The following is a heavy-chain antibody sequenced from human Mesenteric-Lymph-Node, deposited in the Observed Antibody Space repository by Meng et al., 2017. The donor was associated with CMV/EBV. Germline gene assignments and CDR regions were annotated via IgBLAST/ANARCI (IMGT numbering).Heavy chain of an antibody. V-gene: IGHV1-18*04. CDR1: GYTFNYYD. CDR2: ISAYTARA. Sequence: ASVWVSCKASGYTFNYYDLSWVRQAPGQGPEWMGWISAYTARANYAQKFQDRVTMTTDRSTSTAYMELSSLRGDDTAVYFCARVPDYWGQGTLVTVSS. CDR3: ARVPDY. J-gene: IGHJ4*02.